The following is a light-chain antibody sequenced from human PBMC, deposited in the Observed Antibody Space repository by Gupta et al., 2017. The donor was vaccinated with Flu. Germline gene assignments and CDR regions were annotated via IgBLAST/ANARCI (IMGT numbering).Light chain of an antibody. CDR1: SSDVGGYNY. Sequence: SITISCTGTSSDVGGYNYVSWYQQHPGKAPNLMIYEVSKRPAGVANRFSGSKSGNTASLTISGPQEEDEADYYCSSDTSSSTLVFGGGTKLTVL. J-gene: IGLJ2*01. V-gene: IGLV2-14*01. CDR2: EVS. CDR3: SSDTSSSTLV.